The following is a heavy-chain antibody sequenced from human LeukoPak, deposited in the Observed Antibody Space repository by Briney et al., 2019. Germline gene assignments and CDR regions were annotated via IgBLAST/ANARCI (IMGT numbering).Heavy chain of an antibody. Sequence: GGSLRLSCAASGFTFSSYWMHWVRQAPGKGLVWVSRINSDGSSTSYADSVKGRFTISRDNAKNTLYLQMNSLRAEDTAVYYCASSSGYYRGYFDYWGQGTLVTVSS. J-gene: IGHJ4*02. V-gene: IGHV3-74*01. CDR1: GFTFSSYW. CDR2: INSDGSST. D-gene: IGHD3-22*01. CDR3: ASSSGYYRGYFDY.